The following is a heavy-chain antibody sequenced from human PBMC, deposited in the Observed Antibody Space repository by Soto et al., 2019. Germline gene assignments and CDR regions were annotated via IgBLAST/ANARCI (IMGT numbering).Heavy chain of an antibody. V-gene: IGHV4-39*01. CDR1: GVAIGSSSYY. CDR3: ASSYCTGGSRYSSSTYYLDY. CDR2: IYYSGST. J-gene: IGHJ4*02. D-gene: IGHD2-15*01. Sequence: SETLSLTCTDTGVAIGSSSYYWGWIRQPPGKGLEWIGSIYYSGSTYYNPSLKSRVTISVDTSKNQFSLKLSSVTAADTAVYYCASSYCTGGSRYSSSTYYLDYWGQGTLVTVSS.